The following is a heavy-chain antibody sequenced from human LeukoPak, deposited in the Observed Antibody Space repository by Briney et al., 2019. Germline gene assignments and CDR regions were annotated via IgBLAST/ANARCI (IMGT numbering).Heavy chain of an antibody. Sequence: PGGSLRLSCAASGFTFSDYYMSWIRQAPGKGLEWVSYISSSGSTIYYADSVKGRFTISRDNAKNSLYLQMNSLRAEDTAVYYCARDHPKSVWGSYRFDYWGQGTLVTVSS. D-gene: IGHD3-16*02. V-gene: IGHV3-11*01. J-gene: IGHJ4*02. CDR3: ARDHPKSVWGSYRFDY. CDR2: ISSSGSTI. CDR1: GFTFSDYY.